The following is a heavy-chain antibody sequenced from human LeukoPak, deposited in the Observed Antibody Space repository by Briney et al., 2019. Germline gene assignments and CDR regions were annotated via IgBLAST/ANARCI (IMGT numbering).Heavy chain of an antibody. CDR3: ARVEELYYFDY. CDR2: ISYDGSNK. J-gene: IGHJ4*02. CDR1: GFTFSSYA. D-gene: IGHD1-7*01. Sequence: PGGSLRLSCAASGFTFSSYAMHWVRQAPGKGLEWVAVISYDGSNKYYADSVKGRFTISRDNPKNTLYLQMNSLRAEDTAVYYCARVEELYYFDYWGQGTLVTVSS. V-gene: IGHV3-30*04.